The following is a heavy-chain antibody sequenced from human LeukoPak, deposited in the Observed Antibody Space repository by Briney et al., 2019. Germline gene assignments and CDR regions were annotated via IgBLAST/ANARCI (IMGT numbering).Heavy chain of an antibody. J-gene: IGHJ3*02. CDR3: ARADIAAAGNAFDI. CDR1: GASINSSSYY. CDR2: IYYSGST. V-gene: IGHV4-39*07. Sequence: SETLSLTCTVSGASINSSSYYWGWIRQPPGKGLEWIGTIYYSGSTYYNPSLKSRVTISVDTSKNQFFLKLSSVTAAHTAVYYCARADIAAAGNAFDIWGQGTMVTVSS. D-gene: IGHD6-13*01.